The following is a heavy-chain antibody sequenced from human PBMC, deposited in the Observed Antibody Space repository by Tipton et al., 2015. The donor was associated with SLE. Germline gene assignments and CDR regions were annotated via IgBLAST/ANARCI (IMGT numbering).Heavy chain of an antibody. V-gene: IGHV4-39*07. Sequence: TLSLTCSVSGVSISTYYWSWIRQPPGKGLEWIGSIYYSGSTYYNPSLKSRVTISHDTSKNQFSLKLSSVTAADTAVYYCARVQAYEGFDPWGQGTLVTVSS. CDR3: ARVQAYEGFDP. CDR1: GVSISTYY. J-gene: IGHJ5*02. D-gene: IGHD3-16*01. CDR2: IYYSGST.